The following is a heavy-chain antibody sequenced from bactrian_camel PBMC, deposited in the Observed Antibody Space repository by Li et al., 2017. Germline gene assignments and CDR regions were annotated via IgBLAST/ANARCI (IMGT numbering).Heavy chain of an antibody. CDR2: IYTDDDDR. J-gene: IGHJ7*01. V-gene: IGHV3S6*01. CDR1: GFTLSMYC. Sequence: QVQLVESGGGSVQAGGSLKLSCAASGFTLSMYCMGWFRQAPGKERVPVATIYTDDDDRWYVDSLKGRFTISRDNAKNTVYLQMDSLKPEDTAMYYCVRAVRLATIMDVAWGAMDTWGKGTQVTVS. D-gene: IGHD3*01.